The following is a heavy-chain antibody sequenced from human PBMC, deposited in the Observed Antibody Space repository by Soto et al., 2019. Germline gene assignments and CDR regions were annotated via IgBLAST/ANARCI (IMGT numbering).Heavy chain of an antibody. J-gene: IGHJ4*02. CDR2: ISSSSSTI. CDR3: ARVVEDYDYIWGSYPDY. CDR1: GFTFSSYS. V-gene: IGHV3-48*01. D-gene: IGHD3-16*01. Sequence: GGSLRLSCAASGFTFSSYSMNWVRQAPGKGLEWVSYISSSSSTIYYADSVKGRFTISRDNAKNSLYLQMNSLRAEDTAVYYCARVVEDYDYIWGSYPDYWGQGTLVTVSS.